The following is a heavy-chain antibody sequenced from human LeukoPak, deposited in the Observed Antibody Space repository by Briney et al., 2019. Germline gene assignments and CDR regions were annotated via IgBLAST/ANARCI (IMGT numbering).Heavy chain of an antibody. CDR2: INPNSGGT. CDR3: ARTYTAVHYFDY. Sequence: ASVTVSFTASGYTFTVYYMHWVRQPPGQGLEWMGWINPNSGGTNYAQKFQGRVAMTRDTSISTAYMELSRLTSDDTALYYCARTYTAVHYFDYWGQGTLVTVSS. CDR1: GYTFTVYY. D-gene: IGHD2-21*02. V-gene: IGHV1-2*02. J-gene: IGHJ4*02.